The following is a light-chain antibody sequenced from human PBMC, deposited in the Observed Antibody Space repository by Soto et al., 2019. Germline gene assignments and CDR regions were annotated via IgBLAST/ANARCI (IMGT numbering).Light chain of an antibody. Sequence: IVLTQSPATLTLSPGERATLSCGASQSVSSSYLAWYQQKPGLVPRLLIYDASSRATGIPDRFSGSGSGTDFTLTISRLEPEDFAVYYCQQYGRSITFGQGTRLEIK. J-gene: IGKJ5*01. CDR1: QSVSSSY. V-gene: IGKV3D-20*01. CDR3: QQYGRSIT. CDR2: DAS.